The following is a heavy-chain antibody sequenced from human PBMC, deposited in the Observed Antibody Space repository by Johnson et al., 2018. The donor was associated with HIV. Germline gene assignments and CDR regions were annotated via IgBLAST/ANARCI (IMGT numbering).Heavy chain of an antibody. CDR2: IRYDGSNK. D-gene: IGHD3-9*01. CDR1: GFTFSSYA. V-gene: IGHV3-30*02. J-gene: IGHJ3*02. CDR3: AKDPPGVDDIHAFDI. Sequence: QVQLVESGGGVVQPGRSLRLSCAASGFTFSSYAMHWVRQVPGKGLEWVTFIRYDGSNKYYADSVKGRFTISRDNSKNTLYLQMNSLRAEDTAVYYCAKDPPGVDDIHAFDIWGQGTMVTVSS.